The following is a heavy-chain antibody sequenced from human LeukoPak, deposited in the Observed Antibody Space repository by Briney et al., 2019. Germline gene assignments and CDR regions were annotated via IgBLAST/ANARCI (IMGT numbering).Heavy chain of an antibody. J-gene: IGHJ4*02. D-gene: IGHD3-3*01. Sequence: SETLSLTCTVSGGSISSSSYYWGWIRQPPGKGLEWIGSIYYSGSTYYNPSLKSRVTISVDTSKNQFSLKLSPVTAADTAVYYCASSTNYDFWSGYYGFDYWGQGTLVTVSS. V-gene: IGHV4-39*01. CDR2: IYYSGST. CDR1: GGSISSSSYY. CDR3: ASSTNYDFWSGYYGFDY.